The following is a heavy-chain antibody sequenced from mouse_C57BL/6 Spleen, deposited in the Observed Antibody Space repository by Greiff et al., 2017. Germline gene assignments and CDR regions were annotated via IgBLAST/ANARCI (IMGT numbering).Heavy chain of an antibody. V-gene: IGHV14-3*01. CDR1: GFNIKNTY. CDR2: IDPANGNT. J-gene: IGHJ4*01. D-gene: IGHD1-1*01. CDR3: ASRAYGSSDAMDY. Sequence: VQLKQSVAELVRPGASVKLSCTASGFNIKNTYMHWVKQRPEQGLEWIGRIDPANGNTKYAPKFQGKATITADTSSNTAYLQLSSLTAEDTAIYYCASRAYGSSDAMDYWGQGTSVTVSS.